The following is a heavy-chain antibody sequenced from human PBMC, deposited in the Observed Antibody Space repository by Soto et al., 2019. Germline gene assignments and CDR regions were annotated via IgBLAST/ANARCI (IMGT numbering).Heavy chain of an antibody. Sequence: SETLSLTCAVYGGSFSGYYWSWIRQPPGKGLEWIGEINHSGSTNYNPSLKSRVTISVDTSKNQFSLKLSSVTAADTAVYYCARLKYYDILTGYFYYFDYWGQGTLVTVSS. J-gene: IGHJ4*02. CDR2: INHSGST. CDR3: ARLKYYDILTGYFYYFDY. CDR1: GGSFSGYY. D-gene: IGHD3-9*01. V-gene: IGHV4-34*01.